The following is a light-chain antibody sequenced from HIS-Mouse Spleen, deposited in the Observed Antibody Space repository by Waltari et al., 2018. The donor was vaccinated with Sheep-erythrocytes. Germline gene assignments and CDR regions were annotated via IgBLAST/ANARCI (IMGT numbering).Light chain of an antibody. CDR1: KLGDKY. CDR3: QAWDSSTVV. Sequence: SYELTQPPSVSVSPGQTASLTCSGDKLGDKYACWYQQKPGQSPGLVIYQDSKRPSGIPERFSGSNSWNTATLTISGTQAMDEADYYCQAWDSSTVVFGGGTKLTVL. V-gene: IGLV3-1*01. J-gene: IGLJ2*01. CDR2: QDS.